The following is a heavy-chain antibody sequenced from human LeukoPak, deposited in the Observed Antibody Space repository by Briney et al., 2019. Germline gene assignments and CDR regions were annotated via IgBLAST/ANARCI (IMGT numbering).Heavy chain of an antibody. CDR2: IYSNADT. CDR3: ARAAGASGGQYFDY. D-gene: IGHD2-15*01. V-gene: IGHV4-4*07. J-gene: IGHJ4*02. Sequence: SETLSLTCTVSGGSISTYHWSWIRQPAGKGLEWIGRIYSNADTRYNPSLKSRVTMSVDTSKNQFSLKLSSVTAADTAVYYCARAAGASGGQYFDYWGQGTLVAVSS. CDR1: GGSISTYH.